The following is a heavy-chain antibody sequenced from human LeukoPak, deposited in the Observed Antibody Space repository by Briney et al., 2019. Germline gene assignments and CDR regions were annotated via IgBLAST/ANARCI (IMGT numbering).Heavy chain of an antibody. CDR1: GGSISSGTYC. V-gene: IGHV4-61*09. Sequence: SETLSLTCTVSGGSISSGTYCWSWIRQPAGKGLEWIGHIYTSGSTNYNPSLKSRVTMSVDTSKNQFSLKLSSVTAADTAVYYCARGRKVGDSSGGNWFDPWGQGTLVTVSS. J-gene: IGHJ5*02. CDR2: IYTSGST. D-gene: IGHD3-22*01. CDR3: ARGRKVGDSSGGNWFDP.